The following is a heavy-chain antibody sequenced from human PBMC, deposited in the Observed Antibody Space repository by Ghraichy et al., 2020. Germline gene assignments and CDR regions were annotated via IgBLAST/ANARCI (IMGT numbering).Heavy chain of an antibody. V-gene: IGHV3-48*02. J-gene: IGHJ6*04. CDR1: GFSFGSYN. D-gene: IGHD4-23*01. Sequence: GGSLRLSCVGSGFSFGSYNMNWVRQSPGKGLEWVSYITSSSRSIFYADSVKGRFTISRDNAQNSLSLQMNSLRDEDTAIYYCARASRVVRFYYYDGMDAWGKGTTVPVSS. CDR3: ARASRVVRFYYYDGMDA. CDR2: ITSSSRSI.